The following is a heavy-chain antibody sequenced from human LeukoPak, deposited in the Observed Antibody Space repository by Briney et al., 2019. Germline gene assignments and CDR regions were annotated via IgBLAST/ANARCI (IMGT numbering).Heavy chain of an antibody. CDR3: ANLVDPYYYDSSGYYSEYFQH. CDR2: IYSGGST. D-gene: IGHD3-22*01. CDR1: GFTVSSNY. V-gene: IGHV3-53*01. J-gene: IGHJ1*01. Sequence: GGSLRLSCAASGFTVSSNYMSWVRQAPGKGLEWVSVIYSGGSTYYADSVKGRFTISRDNSKNTLYLQMNSLRAEDTAVYYCANLVDPYYYDSSGYYSEYFQHWGQGTLVTVSS.